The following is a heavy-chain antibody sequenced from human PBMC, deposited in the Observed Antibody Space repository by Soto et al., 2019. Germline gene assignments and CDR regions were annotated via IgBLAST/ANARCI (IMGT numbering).Heavy chain of an antibody. D-gene: IGHD5-18*01. CDR2: ISAYNGNT. CDR3: ARATHAGYSYGVRTDYYDSGVDD. J-gene: IGHJ6*01. V-gene: IGHV1-18*01. CDR1: GYTFTSYG. Sequence: ASVKVSCKASGYTFTSYGISWVRQAPGQGLEWMGWISAYNGNTNYAQKLQGRVTMTTDTSTSTAYMELRSLRSDDTAVYYCARATHAGYSYGVRTDYYDSGVDDWRHRTTVLVTS.